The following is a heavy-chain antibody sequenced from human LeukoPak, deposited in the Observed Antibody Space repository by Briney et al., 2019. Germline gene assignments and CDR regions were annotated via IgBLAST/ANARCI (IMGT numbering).Heavy chain of an antibody. CDR3: ARDQMKGIAAAGTGFGY. D-gene: IGHD6-13*01. J-gene: IGHJ4*02. CDR2: ISSSGSTI. Sequence: GGSLRLSCAASGFTFSDYYMSWIRQAPGKGLEWVSYISSSGSTIYYADSVKGRFTISRDNAKNSLYLQMNSLRAEDTAVYYCARDQMKGIAAAGTGFGYWGQGTLVTVSS. CDR1: GFTFSDYY. V-gene: IGHV3-11*01.